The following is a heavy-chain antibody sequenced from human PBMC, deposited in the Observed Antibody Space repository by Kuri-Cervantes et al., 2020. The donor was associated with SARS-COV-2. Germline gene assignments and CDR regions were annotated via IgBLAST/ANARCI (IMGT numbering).Heavy chain of an antibody. CDR3: ARGGWWGYYGSGSYYLFDY. V-gene: IGHV4-34*01. D-gene: IGHD3-10*01. CDR2: INHSGST. CDR1: GGSISSYY. J-gene: IGHJ4*02. Sequence: SETLSLTCTVSGGSISSYYWSWIRQPPGKGLEWIGEINHSGSTNYNPSLKSRVTISVDTSKNQFSLKLSSVTAADTAVYYCARGGWWGYYGSGSYYLFDYWGQGTLVTVSS.